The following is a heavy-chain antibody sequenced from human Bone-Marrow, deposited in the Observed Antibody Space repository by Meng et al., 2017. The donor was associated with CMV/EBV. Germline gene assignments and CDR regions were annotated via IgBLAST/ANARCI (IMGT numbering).Heavy chain of an antibody. Sequence: SLRLSCTTSGFTFGDYALTWVRQAPGKGLEWVGFIRSDAFGATTIYAASVKGRFTISRDDSKSIAYLQMNSLKVEDTAFYYCTRSYDSPGYYPGYFHHWVQGTLVPVSS. CDR3: TRSYDSPGYYPGYFHH. D-gene: IGHD3-22*01. CDR2: IRSDAFGATT. J-gene: IGHJ1*01. V-gene: IGHV3-49*04. CDR1: GFTFGDYA.